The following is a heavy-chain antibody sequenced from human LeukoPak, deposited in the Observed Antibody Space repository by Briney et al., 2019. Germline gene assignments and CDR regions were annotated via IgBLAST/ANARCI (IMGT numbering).Heavy chain of an antibody. CDR2: ISSSSSTI. CDR1: GFTFSSYS. D-gene: IGHD1-26*01. Sequence: GGSLRLSCAASGFTFSSYSMHWVRQAPGKGLEWVSYISSSSSTIYYADSVKGRFTISRDNAKNSLYLQMNSLRAEDTAVYYCARDSGQYYFDYWGQGTLVTVSS. J-gene: IGHJ4*02. V-gene: IGHV3-48*01. CDR3: ARDSGQYYFDY.